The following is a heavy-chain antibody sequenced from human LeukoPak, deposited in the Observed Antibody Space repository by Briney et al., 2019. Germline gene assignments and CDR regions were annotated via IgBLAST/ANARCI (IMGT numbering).Heavy chain of an antibody. CDR1: GRSISSGVYY. J-gene: IGHJ4*02. Sequence: SEALSLTCTVSGRSISSGVYYWSWIRQHPGKGLEWIGYIYYSGSTYYNPSLKSRVTLSVDTSKNQFSLKLRSFTAAAKAVYYCASSPPPHDYGNPSPDFDYWGQGTLVTVSS. V-gene: IGHV4-31*03. CDR2: IYYSGST. D-gene: IGHD4-11*01. CDR3: ASSPPPHDYGNPSPDFDY.